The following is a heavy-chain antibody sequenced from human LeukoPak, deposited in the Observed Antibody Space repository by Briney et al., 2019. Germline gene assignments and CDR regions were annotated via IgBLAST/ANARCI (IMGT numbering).Heavy chain of an antibody. V-gene: IGHV1-2*02. CDR3: ARGGFDY. CDR2: ISPNSDDT. J-gene: IGHJ4*02. Sequence: ASVKISCKASGYTFTGYYLHWVRQAPGQGLEWMGWISPNSDDTNYAQKFRGRVNMTRDTSISTAYMELSRLRSDDTAIYYCARGGFDYWGQGTLVSVSS. CDR1: GYTFTGYY.